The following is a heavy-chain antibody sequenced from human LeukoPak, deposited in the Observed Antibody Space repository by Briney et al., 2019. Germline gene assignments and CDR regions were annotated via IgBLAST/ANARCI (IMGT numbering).Heavy chain of an antibody. Sequence: SETLSLTCAVYDGSFSDSYWTWIRQPPGKGLEWVAEINHSGATDYNPALKSRVPISVDPSKKQFSLRLNSVTVADTAVYYCARRRPIAMKGYFNWSFDLWGRSTLVTVSS. J-gene: IGHJ2*01. CDR2: INHSGAT. CDR1: DGSFSDSY. D-gene: IGHD6-13*01. CDR3: ARRRPIAMKGYFNWSFDL. V-gene: IGHV4-34*01.